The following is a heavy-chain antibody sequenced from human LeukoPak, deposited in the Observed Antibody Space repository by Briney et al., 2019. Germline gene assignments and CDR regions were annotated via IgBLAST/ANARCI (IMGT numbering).Heavy chain of an antibody. J-gene: IGHJ4*02. CDR3: AQHGIAVAKVGYYFAH. Sequence: GGSLRLSCAVSGFTFSSYAMSWVRQAPRKGLEWVSAIRGSGGRTYYADPVKGQYTIPRDNSQNTLYLQMNSLRPEHTAVYYCAQHGIAVAKVGYYFAHWGGETLLTVPS. V-gene: IGHV3-23*01. CDR2: IRGSGGRT. CDR1: GFTFSSYA. D-gene: IGHD6-19*01.